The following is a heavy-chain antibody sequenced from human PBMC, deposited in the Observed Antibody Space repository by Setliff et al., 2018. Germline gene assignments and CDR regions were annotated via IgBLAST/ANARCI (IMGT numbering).Heavy chain of an antibody. CDR3: ARSPYSRRAFDI. CDR1: GYSFTSYG. D-gene: IGHD5-12*01. V-gene: IGHV1-3*01. CDR2: INAGNDNT. Sequence: ASVKVSCKASGYSFTSYGMHWVRQAPGQGLEWMGWINAGNDNTHYSQKFQGRVTITRDTSASTVYMELSSVRSEDTAVYYCARSPYSRRAFDIWGQGTMVTV. J-gene: IGHJ3*02.